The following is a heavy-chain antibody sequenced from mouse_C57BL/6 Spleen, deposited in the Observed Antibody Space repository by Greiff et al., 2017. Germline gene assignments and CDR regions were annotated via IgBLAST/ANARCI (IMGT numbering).Heavy chain of an antibody. D-gene: IGHD2-3*01. CDR1: GFTFSDYG. J-gene: IGHJ4*01. V-gene: IGHV5-17*01. Sequence: EVKVVESGGGLVKPGGSLKLSCAASGFTFSDYGMHWVRQAPEKGLEWVAYISSGSSTIYYADTVQGRFTISIANAKNTLFLQMTSRRSEDTAMYYCANYDGYYPYYAMDYGGQGTSVTVSS. CDR2: ISSGSSTI. CDR3: ANYDGYYPYYAMDY.